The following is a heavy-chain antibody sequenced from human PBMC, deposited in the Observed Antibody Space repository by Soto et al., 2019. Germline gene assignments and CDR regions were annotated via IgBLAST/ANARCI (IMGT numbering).Heavy chain of an antibody. CDR2: ISAYNGNT. CDR1: GYTFTSYG. D-gene: IGHD6-13*01. V-gene: IGHV1-18*04. Sequence: RASVKVSCKASGYTFTSYGISWVRQAPGQGLEWMGWISAYNGNTNYAQKLQGRVTMTTDTSTSTAYMELRSLRSDDTAVYYCARVWAAAGTSWFDPWGQGTLVTVSS. J-gene: IGHJ5*02. CDR3: ARVWAAAGTSWFDP.